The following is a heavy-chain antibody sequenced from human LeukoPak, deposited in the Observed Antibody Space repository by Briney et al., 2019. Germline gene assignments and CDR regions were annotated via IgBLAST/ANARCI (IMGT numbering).Heavy chain of an antibody. Sequence: GGSLRLSCAASGFTFSSYDMHWVRQAPGKGREWVSAIGTAGDTYYPGSVKGRFTISRENAKNSLYLQMNSLRAGDTAVYYCARMYRDGMDVWGQGTTVTVSS. CDR3: ARMYRDGMDV. CDR1: GFTFSSYD. D-gene: IGHD2-8*01. V-gene: IGHV3-13*01. CDR2: IGTAGDT. J-gene: IGHJ6*02.